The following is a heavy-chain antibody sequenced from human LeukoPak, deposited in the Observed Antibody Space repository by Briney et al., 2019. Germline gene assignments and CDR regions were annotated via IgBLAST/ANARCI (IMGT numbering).Heavy chain of an antibody. CDR2: IYYSGST. J-gene: IGHJ3*02. CDR3: ARGSLTYYDSSGYYYRAFDI. CDR1: GGSISSGGYY. D-gene: IGHD3-22*01. Sequence: PSETLSLTCTVSGGSISSGGYYWSWIRQHPGKGLEWIGYIYYSGSTYYNPSLKSRVTISVDTSKNQFSLKLSSVTAADTAVYYCARGSLTYYDSSGYYYRAFDIWGQGTMVTVSS. V-gene: IGHV4-31*03.